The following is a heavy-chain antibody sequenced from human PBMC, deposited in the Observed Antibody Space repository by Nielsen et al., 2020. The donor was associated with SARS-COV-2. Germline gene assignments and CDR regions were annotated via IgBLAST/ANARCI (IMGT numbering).Heavy chain of an antibody. Sequence: ETLSLTCAISGDSVSSSSAAWNWIRQSPSRGLEWLGRTYYRSKWYNDYAVSVKSRITINPDTSKNQFSLHLNSVTPEDTAVYYCARARGAYGDYYYYYYTDVWGKGTTVTVSS. D-gene: IGHD4-17*01. CDR3: ARARGAYGDYYYYYYTDV. J-gene: IGHJ6*03. CDR2: TYYRSKWYN. CDR1: GDSVSSSSAA. V-gene: IGHV6-1*01.